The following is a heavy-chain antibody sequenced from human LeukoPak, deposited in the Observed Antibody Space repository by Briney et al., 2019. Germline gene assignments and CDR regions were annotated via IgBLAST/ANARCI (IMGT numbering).Heavy chain of an antibody. D-gene: IGHD2-15*01. Sequence: GGSLRLSCAASGFTFRSFSMNWVRQPPGKGPEWVSSISSSSIYMNYADSLKGRFTISRGNAKNLLYLQMNTLRAEDTAVYYCARVQCSGGRCNDAFDIWGQGTMVTVSS. J-gene: IGHJ3*02. CDR3: ARVQCSGGRCNDAFDI. CDR2: ISSSSIYM. CDR1: GFTFRSFS. V-gene: IGHV3-21*01.